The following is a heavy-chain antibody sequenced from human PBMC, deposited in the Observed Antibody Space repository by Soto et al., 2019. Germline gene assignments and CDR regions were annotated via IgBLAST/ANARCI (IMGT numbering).Heavy chain of an antibody. CDR2: ISGSGGST. J-gene: IGHJ4*02. D-gene: IGHD3-10*01. CDR3: AKVGFGELFTYYFDY. V-gene: IGHV3-23*01. CDR1: GFTFSSYA. Sequence: GGSLRLSCAASGFTFSSYAMSWVRQAPGKGLEWVSAISGSGGSTYYADSVKGRFTISRDNSKNTLYLQMNSLRAEDTAVYYCAKVGFGELFTYYFDYWGQGALVTVSS.